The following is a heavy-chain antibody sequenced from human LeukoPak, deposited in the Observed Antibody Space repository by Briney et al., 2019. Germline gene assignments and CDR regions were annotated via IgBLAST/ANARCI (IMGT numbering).Heavy chain of an antibody. J-gene: IGHJ4*02. CDR3: AGAPRPSQG. V-gene: IGHV3-21*01. Sequence: GGSLRLSCAASGFTFSSYSMNWVRQAPGKGLEWVSSISSSSSYIYYADSVKCRFTISRDNAKNSLYLQMNSLRAEDTAVYYCAGAPRPSQGWGQGTLVTVSS. CDR2: ISSSSSYI. CDR1: GFTFSSYS.